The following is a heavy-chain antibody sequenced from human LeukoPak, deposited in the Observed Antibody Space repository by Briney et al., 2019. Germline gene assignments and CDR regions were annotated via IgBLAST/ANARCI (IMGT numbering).Heavy chain of an antibody. CDR1: GGSISSSSYY. D-gene: IGHD3-22*01. CDR2: IYYSGST. Sequence: SETLSLTCTVSGGSISSSSYYWGWIRQPPGKGLEWIGSIYYSGSTYYNPSLKSRVTISVDTSKNQFSLKLSSVTAADTAVYYCARQYYYDSSGYPAAFDYWAREPWSPSPQ. CDR3: ARQYYYDSSGYPAAFDY. V-gene: IGHV4-39*01. J-gene: IGHJ4*02.